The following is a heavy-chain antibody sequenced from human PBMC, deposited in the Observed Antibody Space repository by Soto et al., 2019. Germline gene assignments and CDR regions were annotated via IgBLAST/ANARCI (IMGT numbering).Heavy chain of an antibody. CDR1: GYTFTRYD. CDR2: MNPNSGNT. CDR3: ARCGSGYYYYYYMDV. V-gene: IGHV1-8*01. D-gene: IGHD3-3*01. Sequence: VASVKVSCKASGYTFTRYDINWVRQATGQGLEWMGWMNPNSGNTGYAQKFQGRVTMTRNTSISTAYMELSSLRSEDTAVYYCARCGSGYYYYYYMDVWGKGTTVTVSS. J-gene: IGHJ6*03.